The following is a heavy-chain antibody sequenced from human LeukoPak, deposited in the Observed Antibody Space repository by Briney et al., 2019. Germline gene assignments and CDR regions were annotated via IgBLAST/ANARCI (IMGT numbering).Heavy chain of an antibody. CDR2: IYHSGST. V-gene: IGHV4-38-2*02. J-gene: IGHJ4*02. CDR3: ANSIDFDYGDYYFDY. Sequence: SETLSLTCTVSGYSISSGYYWGWIRQPPGKGLEWIGSIYHSGSTYYNPSLKSRVTISVDTSKNQFSLKLSSVTAADTAVYYCANSIDFDYGDYYFDYWGQGALVTISS. CDR1: GYSISSGYY. D-gene: IGHD4-17*01.